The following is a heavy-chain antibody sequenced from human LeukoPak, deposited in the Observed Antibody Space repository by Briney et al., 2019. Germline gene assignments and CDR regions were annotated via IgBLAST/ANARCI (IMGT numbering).Heavy chain of an antibody. D-gene: IGHD1-26*01. CDR3: ARRGGSPLGAFDV. CDR2: VHYSERP. J-gene: IGHJ3*01. V-gene: IGHV4-59*07. Sequence: SDTLSLTCTVSDGFITNYYWSWVRQPPGKGLEFIGYVHYSERPNYNPSLKSRVTISVDTSKNQFSLKLTSVTAADTAVYYCARRGGSPLGAFDVWGQGTMVTVSS. CDR1: DGFITNYY.